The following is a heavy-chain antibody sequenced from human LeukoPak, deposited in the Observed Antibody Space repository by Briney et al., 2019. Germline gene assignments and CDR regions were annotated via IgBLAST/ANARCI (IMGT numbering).Heavy chain of an antibody. Sequence: PGGSLRLSCAASGFTVSNNYMSWVRQAPGKGLEWVSSISRAGTYIYYADSVKGRFTVSRDNAKNSLYLQMNSLRAEDTAVYYCARDLGSCRGGTCYSVYFDYWGQGTLVTVSS. V-gene: IGHV3-21*01. CDR1: GFTVSNNY. J-gene: IGHJ4*02. CDR2: ISRAGTYI. D-gene: IGHD2-15*01. CDR3: ARDLGSCRGGTCYSVYFDY.